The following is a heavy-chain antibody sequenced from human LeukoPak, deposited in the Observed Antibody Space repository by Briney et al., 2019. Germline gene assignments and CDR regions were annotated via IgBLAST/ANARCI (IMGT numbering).Heavy chain of an antibody. CDR2: IRSKAYGGTT. Sequence: KPGRSLRLSCTASGFTFGDYAMSWFRQAPGKGLEWVGFIRSKAYGGTTEYAASVKGRFTISRGDSKSIAYLQMNSLKTEDTAVYYCTRERGHYGDYGVGYYYMDVWGKGTTVTVSS. J-gene: IGHJ6*03. CDR3: TRERGHYGDYGVGYYYMDV. V-gene: IGHV3-49*05. CDR1: GFTFGDYA. D-gene: IGHD4-17*01.